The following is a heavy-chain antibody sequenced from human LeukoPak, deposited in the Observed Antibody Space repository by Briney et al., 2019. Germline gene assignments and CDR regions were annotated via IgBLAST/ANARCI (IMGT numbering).Heavy chain of an antibody. D-gene: IGHD3-10*01. Sequence: GGSLRLSCAASGLTISSYGMHWVRQAPGKGLEWVAFIRSDGSNKYYTDSVKGRFTISRDNSKNTLYLQMNSLRAEDTAVYYCAKDSAGGLWFGKINYYYYYMDVWGKGTTVTISS. J-gene: IGHJ6*03. CDR3: AKDSAGGLWFGKINYYYYYMDV. V-gene: IGHV3-30*02. CDR1: GLTISSYG. CDR2: IRSDGSNK.